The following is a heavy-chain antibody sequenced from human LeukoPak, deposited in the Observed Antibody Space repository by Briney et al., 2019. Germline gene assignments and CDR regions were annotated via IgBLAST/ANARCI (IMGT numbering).Heavy chain of an antibody. CDR1: GFTFSYYG. J-gene: IGHJ4*02. CDR3: ARAHYYDSSGLDF. D-gene: IGHD3-22*01. Sequence: PGGSLRLSCAASGFTFSYYGMHWVRQAPGKGLEWVSYISSSGSTIYYADSLKGRFTISRDNAKNSLYLQMNSLRAEDTAVYYCARAHYYDSSGLDFWGQGTLVTVSS. V-gene: IGHV3-48*04. CDR2: ISSSGSTI.